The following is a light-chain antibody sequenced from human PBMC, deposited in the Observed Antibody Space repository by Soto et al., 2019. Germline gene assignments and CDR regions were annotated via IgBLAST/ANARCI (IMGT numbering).Light chain of an antibody. V-gene: IGKV3-15*01. CDR2: GAS. J-gene: IGKJ5*01. CDR3: QQYNNWPIT. CDR1: QSVSSN. Sequence: EIVMTQSPAPLSISPGERATLSCRASQSVSSNLAWYQQKPGQAPRLLIYGASSRATGIPARFRGSGSGTEFNLTISSLQSEDFAVYYCQQYNNWPITSGQGTRLESK.